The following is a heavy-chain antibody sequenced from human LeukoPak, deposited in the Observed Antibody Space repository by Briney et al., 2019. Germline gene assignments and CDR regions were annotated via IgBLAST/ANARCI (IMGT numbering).Heavy chain of an antibody. CDR1: GYTFTSYG. V-gene: IGHV1-18*01. CDR3: ERDRWGYYDSSGLDY. D-gene: IGHD3-22*01. Sequence: EASVKVSCTASGYTFTSYGISWVRQAPGQGVDGMGWISAYNGNTNYAQKLQGRVTMTTDTSTSTAYMELRSLRSDDKAVYYCERDRWGYYDSSGLDYWGQGTLVTVSS. CDR2: ISAYNGNT. J-gene: IGHJ4*02.